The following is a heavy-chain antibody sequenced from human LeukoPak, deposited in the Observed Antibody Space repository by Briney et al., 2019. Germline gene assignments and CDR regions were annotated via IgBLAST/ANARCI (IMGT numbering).Heavy chain of an antibody. CDR3: ARDDARYYDSSGYPYNAFDI. D-gene: IGHD3-22*01. J-gene: IGHJ3*02. CDR2: INPNSGGT. Sequence: ASVKVSCKASGYTFTGYYMHWVRQAPGQGLEWMGWINPNSGGTNYAQKFQGWVTMTRDTSTSTVYMELSSLRSEDTALYYCARDDARYYDSSGYPYNAFDIWGQGTMVTVSS. CDR1: GYTFTGYY. V-gene: IGHV1-2*04.